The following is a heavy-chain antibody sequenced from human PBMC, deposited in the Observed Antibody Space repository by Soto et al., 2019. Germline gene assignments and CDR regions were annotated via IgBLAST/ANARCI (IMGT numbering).Heavy chain of an antibody. J-gene: IGHJ4*02. CDR1: GITFSSYA. V-gene: IGHV3-23*01. Sequence: PGGSLRLSCAVSGITFSSYAMNWVRQAPGKGLEWVSAISGSGGSTYYADSVKGRFTISRDNSKNTLYLQMNSLRAEDTAVYYCAKYEGKVRGVMDYWGQGTLVTVSS. CDR3: AKYEGKVRGVMDY. D-gene: IGHD3-10*01. CDR2: ISGSGGST.